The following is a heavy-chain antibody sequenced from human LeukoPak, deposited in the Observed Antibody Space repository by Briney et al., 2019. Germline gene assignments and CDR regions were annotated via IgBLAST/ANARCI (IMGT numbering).Heavy chain of an antibody. D-gene: IGHD6-19*01. CDR3: ARGYGISSGWYGGDFDY. CDR2: IYSGGST. Sequence: GGSLRLSCAASGFTVSSNYMSWVRQAPGKGLEWVSVIYSGGSTYYADSVKGRFTISRDNSKNTLYLQMNSLRAEDTAVYYCARGYGISSGWYGGDFDYWGQGTLVTVSS. CDR1: GFTVSSNY. V-gene: IGHV3-53*01. J-gene: IGHJ4*02.